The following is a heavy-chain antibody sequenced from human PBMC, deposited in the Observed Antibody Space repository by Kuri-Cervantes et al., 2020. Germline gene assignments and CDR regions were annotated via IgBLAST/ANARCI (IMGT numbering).Heavy chain of an antibody. CDR2: INGDGITT. CDR3: AVGEDRVGWLPFDI. CDR1: GFTFSTYW. V-gene: IGHV3-74*01. D-gene: IGHD3-3*01. Sequence: GGSLRLSCAASGFTFSTYWMHWVRQPPGKGLVWVSRINGDGITTSYADSVKGRFTISRDNAKNTLYLQMNSLRAEDTALYYCAVGEDRVGWLPFDIWGQGTMVTVSS. J-gene: IGHJ3*02.